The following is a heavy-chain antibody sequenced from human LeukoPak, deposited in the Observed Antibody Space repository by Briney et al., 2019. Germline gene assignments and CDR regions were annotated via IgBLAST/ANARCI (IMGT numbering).Heavy chain of an antibody. Sequence: PSETLSLTCTVSGYSVSSNYDWGWVGQPPGKGLEWIGSIYQSGTTYYNPSLKSRVTISVDTSRNQFSLKLRPVTAADTAIYYCARVPLTTVWFDTWGQGNLVTVSS. J-gene: IGHJ5*02. CDR1: GYSVSSNYD. D-gene: IGHD4-17*01. CDR3: ARVPLTTVWFDT. V-gene: IGHV4-38-2*02. CDR2: IYQSGTT.